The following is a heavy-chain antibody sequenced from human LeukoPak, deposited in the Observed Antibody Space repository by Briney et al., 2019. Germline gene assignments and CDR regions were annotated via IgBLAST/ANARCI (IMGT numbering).Heavy chain of an antibody. Sequence: GRSLRLSCAASGFTFDDCAMHWVRQAPGKGLEWVSGISWNSGSIGYADSVKGRFTISRDNAKNSLYLQMNSLRAEDTALYYCAKDIGYYYGMDVWGQGTTVTVSS. CDR3: AKDIGYYYGMDV. J-gene: IGHJ6*02. CDR1: GFTFDDCA. CDR2: ISWNSGSI. V-gene: IGHV3-9*01.